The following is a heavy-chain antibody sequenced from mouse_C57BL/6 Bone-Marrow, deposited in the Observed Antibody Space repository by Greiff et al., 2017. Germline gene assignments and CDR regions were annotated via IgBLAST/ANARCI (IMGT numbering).Heavy chain of an antibody. CDR3: AKRSYDYDYDWYFDV. CDR1: GFSLTSYG. Sequence: QVQLKESGPGLVQPSQSLSITCTVSGFSLTSYGVHWVRQSPGKGLEWLGVIWRGGSTDYNAAFMPRLSITKDNSKSHVFLKMNSLQADDTAIYYGAKRSYDYDYDWYFDVWGTGTTVTVAS. D-gene: IGHD2-4*01. CDR2: IWRGGST. J-gene: IGHJ1*03. V-gene: IGHV2-5*01.